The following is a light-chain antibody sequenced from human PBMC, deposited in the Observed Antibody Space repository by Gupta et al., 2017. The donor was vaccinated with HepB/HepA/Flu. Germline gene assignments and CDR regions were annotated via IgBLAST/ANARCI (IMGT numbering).Light chain of an antibody. Sequence: VLTQSPGTLSLSPGERATLSCRASQSVSSSYLAWYQQKPGQAPRLLIYGASSRATGIPDRFSGSGSGTDFTLTISRLEPEDFAVYYCQQYGSSPRFTFGPGTKVDIK. J-gene: IGKJ3*01. CDR1: QSVSSSY. CDR3: QQYGSSPRFT. CDR2: GAS. V-gene: IGKV3-20*01.